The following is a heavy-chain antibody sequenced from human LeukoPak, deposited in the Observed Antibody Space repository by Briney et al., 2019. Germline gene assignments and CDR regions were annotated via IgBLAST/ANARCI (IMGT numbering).Heavy chain of an antibody. V-gene: IGHV3-30-3*01. CDR3: ANSYSRAFQH. D-gene: IGHD1-26*01. CDR2: ISYDGSNK. Sequence: GGSLRLSCAASGFTFSSYAMHWVRQAPGKGLEWVAVISYDGSNKYYADSVKGRFTISRDNSKNTLYLQMNSLRAEDTAVYYCANSYSRAFQHWGQGTLVTVSS. CDR1: GFTFSSYA. J-gene: IGHJ1*01.